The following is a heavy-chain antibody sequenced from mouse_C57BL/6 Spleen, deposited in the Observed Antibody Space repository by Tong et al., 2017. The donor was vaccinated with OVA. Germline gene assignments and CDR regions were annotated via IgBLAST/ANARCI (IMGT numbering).Heavy chain of an antibody. CDR2: INPSNGGT. Sequence: VQMQESGTELVKPGASVNLSCKASGYTFTSYWMHWVKQRPGQGLEWIGNINPSNGGTNYNEKFKSKGTLTVDKSYSTAYMQLSSLTSEDSAVYYGAGDYYGSSWGYYFDYWGQGTTLTVSS. V-gene: IGHV1-53*01. D-gene: IGHD1-1*01. CDR1: GYTFTSYW. CDR3: AGDYYGSSWGYYFDY. J-gene: IGHJ2*01.